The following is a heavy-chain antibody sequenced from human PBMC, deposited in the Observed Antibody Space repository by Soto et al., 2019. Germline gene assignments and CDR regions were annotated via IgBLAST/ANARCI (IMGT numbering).Heavy chain of an antibody. Sequence: PSETLSLTCAVYGGSFSGYYWSWIRQPPGKGLEWIGEINHSGSTYYNPSLKSRVTISVDTSNNQFSLKLRSVTAADTAVYYCARAGPNSYGPDNWFDPWGQGTLVTVSS. CDR1: GGSFSGYY. V-gene: IGHV4-34*01. CDR3: ARAGPNSYGPDNWFDP. J-gene: IGHJ5*02. CDR2: INHSGST. D-gene: IGHD5-18*01.